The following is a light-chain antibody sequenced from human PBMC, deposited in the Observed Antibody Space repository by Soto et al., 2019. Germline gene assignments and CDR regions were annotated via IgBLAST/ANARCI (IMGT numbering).Light chain of an antibody. CDR2: ASS. CDR3: QQYSTSQT. J-gene: IGKJ1*01. CDR1: QSVTSY. V-gene: IGKV3-20*01. Sequence: EIVLTQSPGTLSLSPGERATLSCRASQSVTSYLAWYQQKPGQAPRLLIYASSTRATGIPDRFSGGGSGTDFTLTISRLEPEDFAVSYCQQYSTSQTFGQGPMLEI.